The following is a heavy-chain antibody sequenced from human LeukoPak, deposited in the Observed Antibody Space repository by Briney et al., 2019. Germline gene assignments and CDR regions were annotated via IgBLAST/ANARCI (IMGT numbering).Heavy chain of an antibody. CDR3: ARRRQVTSYSPYAFDV. Sequence: SETLSLTCTVSGGSISSYYWSWIRQPPGKGLEWLGNIYFTGSSKPNPSLKSRVTISLDTSKNQFSLRLASVTAADTAVYYCARRRQVTSYSPYAFDVWGQGTMVTVSS. J-gene: IGHJ3*01. V-gene: IGHV4-59*08. CDR1: GGSISSYY. CDR2: IYFTGSS. D-gene: IGHD2-15*01.